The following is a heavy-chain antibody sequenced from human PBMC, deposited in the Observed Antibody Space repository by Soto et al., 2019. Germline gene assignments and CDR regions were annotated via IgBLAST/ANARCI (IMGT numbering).Heavy chain of an antibody. CDR1: GFIFSSYS. CDR3: ARDRDGYNPVDY. Sequence: EVQLVESGGGLVKPGGSLRLSCAASGFIFSSYSMNWVRQAPGKGLEWVSCISSSCSHAYYADSVKGRFTISRDNAKESLYLQMNSLRAEDTAVYYCARDRDGYNPVDYWGQGTLVTVSS. J-gene: IGHJ4*02. V-gene: IGHV3-21*01. D-gene: IGHD1-1*01. CDR2: ISSSCSHA.